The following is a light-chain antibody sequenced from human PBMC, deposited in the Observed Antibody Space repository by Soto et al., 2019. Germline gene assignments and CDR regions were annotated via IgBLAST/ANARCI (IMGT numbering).Light chain of an antibody. J-gene: IGKJ4*01. CDR1: QSLLGSDDGNTY. CDR3: VQRIEFPLT. Sequence: DIVMTQTPLSLPVTPGEPASISCRSSQSLLGSDDGNTYLDWYLQKPGQSPQLLIYTVSSRASGVPDRFSGSGSGTDFTLKISRVEAEDVGVYYCVQRIEFPLTFGGGTKVEIK. V-gene: IGKV2-40*01. CDR2: TVS.